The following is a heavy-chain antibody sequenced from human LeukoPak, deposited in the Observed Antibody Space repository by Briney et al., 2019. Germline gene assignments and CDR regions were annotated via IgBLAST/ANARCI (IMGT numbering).Heavy chain of an antibody. CDR3: AKDNSSGYYGWFDP. V-gene: IGHV3-30-3*01. D-gene: IGHD3-22*01. CDR2: ISYDGSNK. Sequence: PGGSLRLSCAASGFTLSSYAIHWVRQAPGKGLEWVTLISYDGSNKYYADSVKGRFTISRDNSKNSLYLQMNSLRTEDTALYYCAKDNSSGYYGWFDPWGQGTLVTVSS. J-gene: IGHJ5*02. CDR1: GFTLSSYA.